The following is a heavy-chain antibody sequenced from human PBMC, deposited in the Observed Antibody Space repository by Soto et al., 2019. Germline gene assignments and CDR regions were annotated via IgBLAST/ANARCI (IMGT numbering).Heavy chain of an antibody. CDR3: ARDSPLDCSGGSCYVY. D-gene: IGHD2-15*01. CDR1: GFTVSSNY. J-gene: IGHJ4*02. Sequence: GGSLRLSCAASGFTVSSNYMSWVRQAPGKGLEWVSVIYSGGSTYYADSVKGRFTISRHNSKNTLYLQMNSLRAEDTAVYYCARDSPLDCSGGSCYVYWGQGTLVTVSS. CDR2: IYSGGST. V-gene: IGHV3-53*04.